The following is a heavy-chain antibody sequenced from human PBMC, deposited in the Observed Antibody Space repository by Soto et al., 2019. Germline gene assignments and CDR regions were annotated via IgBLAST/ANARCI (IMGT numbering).Heavy chain of an antibody. Sequence: ASVKVSCKASGYTFTSYGISWVRQAPGQGLEWMGWISAYNGNTNYAQKLQGRVTMTTDTSTSTAYMELRSLRSDDTAVYYCARVPWGLWFGELSEPFDYWGQGTLVTVSS. CDR3: ARVPWGLWFGELSEPFDY. J-gene: IGHJ4*02. CDR2: ISAYNGNT. V-gene: IGHV1-18*01. D-gene: IGHD3-10*01. CDR1: GYTFTSYG.